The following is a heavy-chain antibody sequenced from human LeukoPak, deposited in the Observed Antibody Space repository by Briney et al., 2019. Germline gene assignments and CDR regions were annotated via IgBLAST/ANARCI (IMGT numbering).Heavy chain of an antibody. CDR1: GGSISSYY. Sequence: SETLSLTCTVSGGSISSYYWSWIRQPPGKGLEWIGYIYYSGSTNYNPSLKSRVTISVDTSKNQFSLKLSSVTAADTAVYYCARASSSWYNDAFDIWGQGTMVTVSS. D-gene: IGHD6-13*01. J-gene: IGHJ3*02. V-gene: IGHV4-59*08. CDR2: IYYSGST. CDR3: ARASSSWYNDAFDI.